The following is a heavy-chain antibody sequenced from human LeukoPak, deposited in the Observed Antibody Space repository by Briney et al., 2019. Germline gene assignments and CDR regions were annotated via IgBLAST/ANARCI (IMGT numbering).Heavy chain of an antibody. CDR1: GGSFSGYY. D-gene: IGHD2-15*01. V-gene: IGHV4-34*01. Sequence: NPSETLSLTCGVYGGSFSGYYWNWIRQSPGKGLEWIGEINHSGTTNYIPSLKSRVTISVDTTKKQFSLKLSSVTAADTALYYCPRFPCSGDSCYSGIRAFDIWGQGTMVTVSS. CDR3: PRFPCSGDSCYSGIRAFDI. CDR2: INHSGTT. J-gene: IGHJ3*02.